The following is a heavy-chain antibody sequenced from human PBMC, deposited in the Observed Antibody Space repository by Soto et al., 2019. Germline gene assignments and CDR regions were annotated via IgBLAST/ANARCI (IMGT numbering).Heavy chain of an antibody. CDR3: AKGRSFLITSYATTFAY. D-gene: IGHD3-16*01. CDR2: ISGSGDST. V-gene: IGHV3-23*01. CDR1: GFTFSSYA. J-gene: IGHJ4*02. Sequence: GGSLSLSCAASGFTFSSYAMSWVRQAPGKGLEWVSVISGSGDSTYYADSVRGRFTISRDNSKNTVYLEMHSLTAEDTALYFCAKGRSFLITSYATTFAYWALGLLVPVSS.